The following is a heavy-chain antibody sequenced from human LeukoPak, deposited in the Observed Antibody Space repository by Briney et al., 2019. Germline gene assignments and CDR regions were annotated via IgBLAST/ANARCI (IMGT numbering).Heavy chain of an antibody. CDR3: ARVPKSGIQLWFGYYFDY. Sequence: SETLSLTCAVYGGSFSGYYWSWIRQPPGKGLEWIGEINHSGSTNYSPSLKSRVTISVDTSKNQFSLKLSSVTAADTAVYYCARVPKSGIQLWFGYYFDYWGQGTLVTVSS. V-gene: IGHV4-34*01. D-gene: IGHD5-18*01. J-gene: IGHJ4*02. CDR2: INHSGST. CDR1: GGSFSGYY.